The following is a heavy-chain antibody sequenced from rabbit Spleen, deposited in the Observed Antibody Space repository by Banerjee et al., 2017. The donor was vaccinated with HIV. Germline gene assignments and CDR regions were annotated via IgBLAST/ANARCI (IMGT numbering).Heavy chain of an antibody. CDR1: GFSFSSAYW. D-gene: IGHD2-1*01. CDR2: IYTGSGST. V-gene: IGHV1S40*01. J-gene: IGHJ4*01. Sequence: QSLEESGGDLVQPGASLTLTCTASGFSFSSAYWICWVRQAPGKGLEWIGCIYTGSGSTYYASWATGRFTITRSTSLNTVTLQLNSLTAADTATYFCARDIYGDGIAYFNLWGPGTLVTVS. CDR3: ARDIYGDGIAYFNL.